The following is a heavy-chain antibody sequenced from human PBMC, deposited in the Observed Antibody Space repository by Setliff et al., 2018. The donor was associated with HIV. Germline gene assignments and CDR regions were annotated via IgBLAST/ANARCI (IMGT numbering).Heavy chain of an antibody. V-gene: IGHV4-39*01. CDR1: GGSASNSRYY. CDR3: ASRVYYYDSNNFLREEGFDP. Sequence: PSETLSLTCTVSGGSASNSRYYWAWIRQPPGKGLEYIGSIHYNERTYYNPSLKRRVAISIDTSKNQFSLNLTSVTAADTAVYYCASRVYYYDSNNFLREEGFDPWGQGTLVTV. D-gene: IGHD3-22*01. CDR2: IHYNERT. J-gene: IGHJ5*02.